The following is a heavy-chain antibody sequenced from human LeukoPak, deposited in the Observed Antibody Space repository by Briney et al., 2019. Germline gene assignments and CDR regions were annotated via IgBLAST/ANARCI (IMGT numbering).Heavy chain of an antibody. J-gene: IGHJ5*02. V-gene: IGHV3-30*18. Sequence: PGRSLRLSCAASGFTFSSYGMHWVRQAPGKGLEWVAVISYDGSNKYYADSVKGRFTISRDNSKNTLYLQMNSLRAEDTAVYCCAKDLCQLLSNWFDPWGQGTLVTVSS. D-gene: IGHD2-2*01. CDR2: ISYDGSNK. CDR1: GFTFSSYG. CDR3: AKDLCQLLSNWFDP.